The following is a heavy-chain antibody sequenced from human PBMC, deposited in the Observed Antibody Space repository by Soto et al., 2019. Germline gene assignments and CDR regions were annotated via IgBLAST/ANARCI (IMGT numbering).Heavy chain of an antibody. Sequence: QVQLQESGPGLVKPSQTLSLTCTVSGGSISSGGYYWSWIRQHPGKGLEWIGYIYYSGSTYYNPSLKSRVTISVDTSKNQCSLKLSSVTAADTAVYYCARADYYDYVWGSYRSYFDYWGQGTLVTVSS. CDR3: ARADYYDYVWGSYRSYFDY. J-gene: IGHJ4*02. CDR2: IYYSGST. CDR1: GGSISSGGYY. D-gene: IGHD3-16*02. V-gene: IGHV4-31*03.